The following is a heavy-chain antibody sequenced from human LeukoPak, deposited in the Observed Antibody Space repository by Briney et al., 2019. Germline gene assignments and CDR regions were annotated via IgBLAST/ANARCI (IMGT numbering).Heavy chain of an antibody. CDR3: ARVRYSGYDWGGSFDY. V-gene: IGHV3-30-3*01. CDR1: GFTFSSYA. J-gene: IGHJ4*02. Sequence: GGSLRLSCAASGFTFSSYAMHWVRQAPGKGLEWVAVISYDGSNKYYADSVKGRFTISRDNSKNTLCLRMNSLRAEDTAMYYCARVRYSGYDWGGSFDYWGQGTLVTVSS. CDR2: ISYDGSNK. D-gene: IGHD5-12*01.